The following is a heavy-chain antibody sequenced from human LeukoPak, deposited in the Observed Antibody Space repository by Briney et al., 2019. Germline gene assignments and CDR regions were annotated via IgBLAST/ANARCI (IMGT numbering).Heavy chain of an antibody. CDR1: GFTFSSYS. Sequence: GGSLRLSCAASGFTFSSYSMNWVRQAPGKGLEWVSSISSSSSYIYYADSVKGRFTISRDNAKNSLYLQMNSLRAEDTAVYYCARFNSGYSVACLDYWGQGRLVTVS. V-gene: IGHV3-21*01. CDR2: ISSSSSYI. CDR3: ARFNSGYSVACLDY. J-gene: IGHJ4*02. D-gene: IGHD3-22*01.